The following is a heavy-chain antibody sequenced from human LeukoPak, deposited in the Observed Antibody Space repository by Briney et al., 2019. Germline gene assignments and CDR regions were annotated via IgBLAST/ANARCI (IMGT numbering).Heavy chain of an antibody. CDR2: IWYDGSNK. CDR1: GFTFSSYG. V-gene: IGHV3-33*01. J-gene: IGHJ6*02. CDR3: ARDRSYYDFWSGYYSYYYYYGMDV. Sequence: GGSLRLSCAASGFTFSSYGMHWVRQAPGKGLEWVAVIWYDGSNKYYAGSVKGRFTISRDNSKNTLYLQMNSLRAEDTAVYYCARDRSYYDFWSGYYSYYYYYGMDVWGQGTTVAVSS. D-gene: IGHD3-3*01.